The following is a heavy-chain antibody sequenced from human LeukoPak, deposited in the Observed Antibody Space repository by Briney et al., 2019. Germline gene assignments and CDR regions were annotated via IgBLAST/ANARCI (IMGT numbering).Heavy chain of an antibody. CDR1: GGSISSYY. CDR2: IYYSGST. Sequence: SETLSLTCTVSGGSISSYYWSWIRQPPGKGLEWIGYIYYSGSTNYNPSLKSRVTISVGTSKNQFSLKLSSVTAADTAVYYCARGGAADYYDSSGYYYVWGQGTLVTVSS. V-gene: IGHV4-59*01. D-gene: IGHD3-22*01. CDR3: ARGGAADYYDSSGYYYV. J-gene: IGHJ4*02.